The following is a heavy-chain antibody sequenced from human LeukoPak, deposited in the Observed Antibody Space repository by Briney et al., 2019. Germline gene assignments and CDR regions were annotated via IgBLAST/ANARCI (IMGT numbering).Heavy chain of an antibody. CDR2: INPNSGGT. V-gene: IGHV1-2*02. CDR1: GYTFTSYY. CDR3: ARAPIAVAGAILYDY. J-gene: IGHJ4*02. D-gene: IGHD6-19*01. Sequence: ASVKVSCKASGYTFTSYYTHWVRQAPGQGLEWMGWINPNSGGTNYAQKFQGRVTITADKSTSTAYMELSSLRSEDTAVYYCARAPIAVAGAILYDYWGQGTLVTVSS.